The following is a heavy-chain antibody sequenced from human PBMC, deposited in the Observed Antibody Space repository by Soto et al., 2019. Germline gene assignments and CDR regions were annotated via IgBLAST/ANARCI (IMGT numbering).Heavy chain of an antibody. J-gene: IGHJ3*01. CDR2: ITSNGGST. CDR3: VKALSARYNSAKAFDV. D-gene: IGHD2-2*02. CDR1: GFTFSSYA. V-gene: IGHV3-64D*06. Sequence: TGGSLRLSCSASGFTFSSYAMHWVRQAPGKGLEYVSAITSNGGSTYYPDSMNGRFTIFRDNSENTLYLQMSSLRAEDTAFYYCVKALSARYNSAKAFDVWGQGTMVTVS.